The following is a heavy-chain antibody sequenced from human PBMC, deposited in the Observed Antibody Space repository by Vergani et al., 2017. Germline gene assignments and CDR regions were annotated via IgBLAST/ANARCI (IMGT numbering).Heavy chain of an antibody. CDR2: IIPIFGTA. Sequence: QVQLVQSGAEVKKPGSSVKVSCKASGGTFSSYAISWVRQAPGQGLEWMGGIIPIFGTANYAQKFQGRVTITADESTSTAYMELSSLRSEDTAVYYCAKREVSGYPYYYYGMDVWGQGTTVTVSS. J-gene: IGHJ6*02. V-gene: IGHV1-69*01. D-gene: IGHD5-12*01. CDR1: GGTFSSYA. CDR3: AKREVSGYPYYYYGMDV.